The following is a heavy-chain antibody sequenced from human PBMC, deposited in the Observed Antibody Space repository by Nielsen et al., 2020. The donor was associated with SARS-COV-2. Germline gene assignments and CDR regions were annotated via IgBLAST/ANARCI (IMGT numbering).Heavy chain of an antibody. CDR1: GGSISSDY. CDR2: MFYNGRT. CDR3: ARGYYTVDY. D-gene: IGHD3-3*01. J-gene: IGHJ4*02. Sequence: SETLSLTCTVSGGSISSDYWSWIRQPPGKGLEWSGYMFYNGRTNYSPSLKSQVTMSVDASKKHFSLKLWSVTAADTARYYWARGYYTVDYWGQGIEVTVSS. V-gene: IGHV4-59*01.